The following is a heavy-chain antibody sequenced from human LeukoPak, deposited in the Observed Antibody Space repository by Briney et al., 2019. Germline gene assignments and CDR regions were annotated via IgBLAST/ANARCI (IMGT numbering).Heavy chain of an antibody. CDR2: ISWNSGSI. J-gene: IGHJ3*02. CDR1: GFTFDDYA. V-gene: IGHV3-9*03. D-gene: IGHD6-13*01. CDR3: AKDLRSCSWDAFDI. Sequence: GRSLRLSCAASGFTFDDYAMHWVRQAPGKGLEWVSGISWNSGSIGYADSVKGRFTISRDNAKNSLYLQMNSLRAEDMALYYCAKDLRSCSWDAFDIWGQGTMVTVSS.